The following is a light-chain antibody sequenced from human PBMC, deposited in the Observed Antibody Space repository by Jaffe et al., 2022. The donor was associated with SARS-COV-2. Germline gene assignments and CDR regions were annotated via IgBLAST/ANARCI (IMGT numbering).Light chain of an antibody. CDR1: QIISTW. Sequence: DIQLTQSPSTLSASVGDRVVITCRASQIISTWLAWYQQKPGKAPKLLIYKASSLESGVPSRFSGSGSGTEFTLTISSLQPDDFATYYCQQYNSISVGFGQGTKVEIK. V-gene: IGKV1-5*03. J-gene: IGKJ1*01. CDR2: KAS. CDR3: QQYNSISVG.